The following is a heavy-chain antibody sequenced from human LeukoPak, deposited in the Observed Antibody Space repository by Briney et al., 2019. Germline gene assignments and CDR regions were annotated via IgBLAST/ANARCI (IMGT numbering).Heavy chain of an antibody. Sequence: ASVKVSCKASGYTFTGYYMHWVRQAPGQGLEWMGWINPNSGGTNCRVTMTRDTSISTAYMELSRLRSDDTAVYYCARVAPHSSGWYRCLGYWGQGTLVTVSS. CDR3: ARVAPHSSGWYRCLGY. J-gene: IGHJ4*02. CDR2: INPNSGGT. D-gene: IGHD6-19*01. V-gene: IGHV1-2*02. CDR1: GYTFTGYY.